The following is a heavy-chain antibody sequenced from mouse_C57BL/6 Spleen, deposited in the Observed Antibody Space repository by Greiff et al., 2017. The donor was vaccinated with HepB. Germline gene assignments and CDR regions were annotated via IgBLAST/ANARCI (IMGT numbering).Heavy chain of an antibody. CDR2: ISDGGSYT. CDR1: GFTFSSYA. CDR3: ARDGWGAYYAMDY. D-gene: IGHD1-1*02. J-gene: IGHJ4*01. V-gene: IGHV5-4*01. Sequence: EVQRVESGGGLVKPGGSLKLSCAASGFTFSSYAMSWVRQTPEKRLEWVATISDGGSYTYYPDNVKGRFTISRDNAKNNLYLQMSHLKSEDTAMYYCARDGWGAYYAMDYWGQGTSVTVSS.